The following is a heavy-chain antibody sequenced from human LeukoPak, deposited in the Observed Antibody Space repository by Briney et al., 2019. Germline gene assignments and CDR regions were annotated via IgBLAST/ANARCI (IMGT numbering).Heavy chain of an antibody. CDR1: GGSMSRDY. V-gene: IGHV4-4*07. CDR3: ARDGGSYSDY. CDR2: IYTSGST. J-gene: IGHJ4*02. D-gene: IGHD1-26*01. Sequence: AETLSLTCTVSGGSMSRDYWRWIRQPAGKELEWIGRIYTSGSTNYNPSLKSRVTMSVDTSKNQFSLKLSSVTAADTAVYYCARDGGSYSDYWGQGTLVTASS.